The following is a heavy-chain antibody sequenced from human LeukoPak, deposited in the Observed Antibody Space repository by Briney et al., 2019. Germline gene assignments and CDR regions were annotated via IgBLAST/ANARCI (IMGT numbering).Heavy chain of an antibody. CDR1: GFTFDDYA. CDR2: ISWNSGSI. V-gene: IGHV3-9*01. Sequence: GRSLRLSCAASGFTFDDYAMHWVRQAPGKGLEWVSGISWNSGSIGYADSVKGRFTISRDNAKNSLYLQMNSLRAEDTAVYYCAKERIDYYGSGSYYTGGFDYWGQGTLVTVSS. CDR3: AKERIDYYGSGSYYTGGFDY. D-gene: IGHD3-10*01. J-gene: IGHJ4*02.